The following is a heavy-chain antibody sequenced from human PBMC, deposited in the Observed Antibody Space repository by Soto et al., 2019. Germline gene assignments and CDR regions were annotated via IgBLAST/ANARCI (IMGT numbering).Heavy chain of an antibody. Sequence: GGSLRLSCAASGVPFSDFAMHWVRQAPGKGLEWMAFIAHDATNTHYADSVKGRFTISRDNSKNTLYLQMNGLRDEDTALYYCARVGFGTNLGNAFDPWGQGTLVTVSS. CDR3: ARVGFGTNLGNAFDP. J-gene: IGHJ5*02. CDR2: IAHDATNT. CDR1: GVPFSDFA. D-gene: IGHD3-10*01. V-gene: IGHV3-30-3*01.